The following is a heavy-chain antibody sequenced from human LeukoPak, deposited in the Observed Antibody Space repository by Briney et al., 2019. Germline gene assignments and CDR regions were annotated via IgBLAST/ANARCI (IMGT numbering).Heavy chain of an antibody. J-gene: IGHJ6*04. V-gene: IGHV3-11*06. CDR2: ISSSSSYT. CDR1: GYTFSDYY. D-gene: IGHD6-19*01. CDR3: ARESYSSTGLDV. Sequence: GGSLRLSCAASGYTFSDYYMSWIRQAPGKGLEWVSYISSSSSYTNYADSVKGRFTISRDNAKNSLYLQMNSLRAEDTAVYYCARESYSSTGLDVWGKGTTVTVSS.